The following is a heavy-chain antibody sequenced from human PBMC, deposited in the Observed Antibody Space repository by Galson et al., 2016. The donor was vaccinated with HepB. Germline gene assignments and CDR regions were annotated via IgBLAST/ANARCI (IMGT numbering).Heavy chain of an antibody. D-gene: IGHD3-3*01. CDR3: AKEGTIFGMIPYGVDV. CDR1: GFRFSSYV. CDR2: INGGGGIT. Sequence: SLRLSCAASGFRFSSYVMSWVRQAPGKGLDWVSSINGGGGITYYAASVKGRFTISRDNSKNTVYLQMNSLRAEDTAVYYCAKEGTIFGMIPYGVDVWGQGTTVTVSS. V-gene: IGHV3-23*01. J-gene: IGHJ6*02.